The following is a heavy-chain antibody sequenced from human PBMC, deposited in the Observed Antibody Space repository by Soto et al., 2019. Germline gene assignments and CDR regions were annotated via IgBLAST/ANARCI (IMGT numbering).Heavy chain of an antibody. CDR1: GFTFSSYV. V-gene: IGHV3-30*18. CDR3: AKDRGNWNGEFPSDYYYYGMDV. Sequence: GGSLRLSCAASGFTFSSYVMHWVRQAPGKGLGWVAVISYDGSNKYYADSVKGRFTISRDNSKNTLYLQMNSLRAEDTAVYYCAKDRGNWNGEFPSDYYYYGMDVWGQGTTVTVSS. J-gene: IGHJ6*02. CDR2: ISYDGSNK. D-gene: IGHD1-20*01.